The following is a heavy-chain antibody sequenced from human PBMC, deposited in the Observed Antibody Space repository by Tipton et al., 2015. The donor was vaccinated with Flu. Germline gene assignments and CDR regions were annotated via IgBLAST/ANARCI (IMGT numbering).Heavy chain of an antibody. D-gene: IGHD1-14*01. CDR3: ARDEGRYNDWFDP. J-gene: IGHJ5*02. V-gene: IGHV4-31*03. CDR1: GGSISSGGFY. CDR2: IYYRGRT. Sequence: TLSLTCTVSGGSISSGGFYWSWIRQLPGKGLEWIGYIYYRGRTPYNPSLKSRVTMSVDTSKNQFSLNLTSVTAADTAVYYCARDEGRYNDWFDPWGQGTLVIVSS.